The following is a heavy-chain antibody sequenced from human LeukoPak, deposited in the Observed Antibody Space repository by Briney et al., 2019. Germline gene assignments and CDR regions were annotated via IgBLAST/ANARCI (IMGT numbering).Heavy chain of an antibody. CDR3: AELGITMIGGV. J-gene: IGHJ6*04. V-gene: IGHV3-11*04. Sequence: GGSLRLSCAASGFTVSNNYMSWVRQAPGKGLEWVSYISSSGSTIYYADSVKGRFTISRDNAKNSLYLQMNSLRAEDTAVYYCAELGITMIGGVWGKGTTVTISS. CDR1: GFTVSNNY. D-gene: IGHD3-10*02. CDR2: ISSSGSTI.